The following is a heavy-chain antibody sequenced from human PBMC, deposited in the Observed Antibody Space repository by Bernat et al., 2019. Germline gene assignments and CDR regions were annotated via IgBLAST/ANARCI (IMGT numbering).Heavy chain of an antibody. CDR1: GFTFSSYD. J-gene: IGHJ4*02. Sequence: GESGGGLVQPGGSLRLSCAASGFTFSSYDMHWVRQATGKGLEWVSAIGTAGDTYYPGSVKGRFTISRENAKNSLYLQMNSLRAEDTAVYYCAKGDSSGWYYFDYWGQGTLVTVSS. CDR3: AKGDSSGWYYFDY. V-gene: IGHV3-13*01. D-gene: IGHD6-19*01. CDR2: IGTAGDT.